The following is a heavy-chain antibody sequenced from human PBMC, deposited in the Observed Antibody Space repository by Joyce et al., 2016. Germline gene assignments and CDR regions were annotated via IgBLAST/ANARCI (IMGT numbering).Heavy chain of an antibody. Sequence: QVQLRQWGAGLLKPSETLSLTCAVSGGPFRGFFWTWVRQPPGKALEWIGDITTRGATNYNPSLRSRVAISVDTSNNQCSLTLTSLSAADMAVYYCARSQWLAPLMYWGQGTLVTVSP. J-gene: IGHJ4*02. CDR3: ARSQWLAPLMY. CDR1: GGPFRGFF. V-gene: IGHV4-34*02. CDR2: ITTRGAT. D-gene: IGHD6-19*01.